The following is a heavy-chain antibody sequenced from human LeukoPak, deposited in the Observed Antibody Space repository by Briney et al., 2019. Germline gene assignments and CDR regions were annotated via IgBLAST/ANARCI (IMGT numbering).Heavy chain of an antibody. CDR1: GFSFRNYA. V-gene: IGHV3-23*01. D-gene: IGHD4-17*01. J-gene: IGHJ4*02. Sequence: PGGSLRLSCAASGFSFRNYAMSWVRQAPGKGLEWVSSISDSGGATYYADSVKGRFTNSRDNSRNTLYLQLNSLGADDTAVYYCAKIAPWGAVTTTDGFDYWGQGTLVTVSS. CDR3: AKIAPWGAVTTTDGFDY. CDR2: ISDSGGAT.